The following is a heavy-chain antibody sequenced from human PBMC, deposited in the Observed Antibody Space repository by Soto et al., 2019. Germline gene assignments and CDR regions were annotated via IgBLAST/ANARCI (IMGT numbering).Heavy chain of an antibody. Sequence: QLQLQESGPGLVKPSETLSLTCTVSGGSISSNSHYWGWIRQPPGKGLEWIGSIFYSGSTYYNPSLKSRVTISVDTSKNQFYLKLSSVTAADTAVYYCARPDIGIAAAGGSDYWGQGILVTVSS. CDR3: ARPDIGIAAAGGSDY. CDR1: GGSISSNSHY. V-gene: IGHV4-39*01. D-gene: IGHD6-13*01. CDR2: IFYSGST. J-gene: IGHJ4*02.